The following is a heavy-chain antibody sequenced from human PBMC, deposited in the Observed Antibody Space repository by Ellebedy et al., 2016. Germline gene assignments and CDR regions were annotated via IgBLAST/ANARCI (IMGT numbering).Heavy chain of an antibody. Sequence: GESLKISXAASRFTFDDYTMHWVRQAPGKGLEWVSLISWDGGSTYYADSVKGRFTISRDNSKNSLYLQMNSLRTEDTALYYCAKDTLYSSSYEGAMDVWGQGTTVTVSS. CDR3: AKDTLYSSSYEGAMDV. V-gene: IGHV3-43*01. CDR1: RFTFDDYT. J-gene: IGHJ6*02. D-gene: IGHD6-13*01. CDR2: ISWDGGST.